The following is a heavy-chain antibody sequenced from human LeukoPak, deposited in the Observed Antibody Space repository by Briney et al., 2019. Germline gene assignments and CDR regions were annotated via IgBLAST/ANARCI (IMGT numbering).Heavy chain of an antibody. CDR3: ARGDSSGFHDAFDI. CDR1: GGSVSISSYY. D-gene: IGHD3-22*01. CDR2: IYYSGST. V-gene: IGHV4-39*07. J-gene: IGHJ3*02. Sequence: SETLSLTCTVSGGSVSISSYYWGWIRQPPGKGLEWVANIYYSGSTYYNPSLKNRVTISISTSKNQFSLKLTSVTAADTAVYYCARGDSSGFHDAFDIWGQGTMVTVSS.